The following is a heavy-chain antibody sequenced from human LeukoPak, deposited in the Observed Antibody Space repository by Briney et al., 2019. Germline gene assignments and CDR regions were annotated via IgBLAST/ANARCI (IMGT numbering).Heavy chain of an antibody. CDR1: GGSFSGYY. CDR2: INHSGST. Sequence: SETLSLTCAVYGGSFSGYYWSWIRQPPGKGLEWIGEINHSGSTNYNPSLKSRVTISVDTSKNQFSLKLSSVTAADTAVYYCARHFSSGWYTSFDYWGQGTLVTVSS. CDR3: ARHFSSGWYTSFDY. J-gene: IGHJ4*02. D-gene: IGHD6-19*01. V-gene: IGHV4-34*01.